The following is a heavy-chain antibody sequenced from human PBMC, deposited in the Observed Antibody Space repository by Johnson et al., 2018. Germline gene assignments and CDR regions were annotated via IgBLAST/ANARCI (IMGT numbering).Heavy chain of an antibody. V-gene: IGHV3-30*18. CDR3: ANWGI. Sequence: QVQLVQSGGGVVQPGRSLRLSCAASGFTFCPYGMHWVRQAPGKGLEWVALISYDGSNTYYVDSVKGRFTISRDNSKNTLFLQINSLRPEDTAVYYWANWGIWCQGTMVTVSS. CDR2: ISYDGSNT. J-gene: IGHJ3*01. CDR1: GFTFCPYG. D-gene: IGHD7-27*01.